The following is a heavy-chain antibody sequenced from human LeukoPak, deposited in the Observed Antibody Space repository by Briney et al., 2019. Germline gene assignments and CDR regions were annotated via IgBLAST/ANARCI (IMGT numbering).Heavy chain of an antibody. Sequence: GASVKVSCKASRYTFTDYYMHWVRQAPGQGLEWMGWINPKSGGTNYAQKFQGRVTMTRDTSISTAYLDLSRLRSDDTAVYYCARVVVRDANNYKDYWGQGTLVTVSS. CDR2: INPKSGGT. J-gene: IGHJ4*02. D-gene: IGHD5-24*01. CDR3: ARVVVRDANNYKDY. CDR1: RYTFTDYY. V-gene: IGHV1-2*02.